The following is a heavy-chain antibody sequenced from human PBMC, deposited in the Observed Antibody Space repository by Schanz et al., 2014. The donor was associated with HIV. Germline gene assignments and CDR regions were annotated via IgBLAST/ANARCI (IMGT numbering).Heavy chain of an antibody. Sequence: QVQLVQSGAEVKKPGSSVKVSCKASGGTFSSYAISWVRQAPGQGLEWMGWISAYNGKTNYARKVQGRVTMTTDTSTTTAYMELRSLRSDDTAVYYCARGAAEMATMTPWRYWGQGSLVTVSS. CDR1: GGTFSSYA. J-gene: IGHJ4*02. D-gene: IGHD5-12*01. CDR2: ISAYNGKT. V-gene: IGHV1-18*01. CDR3: ARGAAEMATMTPWRY.